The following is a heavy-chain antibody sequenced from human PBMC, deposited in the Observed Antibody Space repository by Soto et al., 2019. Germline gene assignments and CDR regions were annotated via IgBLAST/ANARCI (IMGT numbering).Heavy chain of an antibody. CDR1: GFTFSNYW. CDR2: IYTGESST. Sequence: PGGSLRLSCVASGFTFSNYWMHWVRQAPGKGLVWVSRIYTGESSTYYADSVKGRFTVSRDNAKNTLYLQLNSLRAEDTAVYFCARGNTCYGNFGSWGQGTLVTVSS. CDR3: ARGNTCYGNFGS. D-gene: IGHD2-15*01. V-gene: IGHV3-74*01. J-gene: IGHJ4*02.